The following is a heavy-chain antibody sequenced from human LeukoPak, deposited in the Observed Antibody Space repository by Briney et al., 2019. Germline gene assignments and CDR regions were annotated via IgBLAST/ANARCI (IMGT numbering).Heavy chain of an antibody. CDR3: ARHSSGYLSSSFQH. J-gene: IGHJ1*01. Sequence: SETLSLTCAVYGGSFSGYYWSWIRQPPGKGLEWIGEINHSGSTNYNPSLKSRVTISVDTSKNQFSLKLSSVTAADTAVYYCARHSSGYLSSSFQHWGQGTLVTVSS. V-gene: IGHV4-34*01. D-gene: IGHD3-22*01. CDR1: GGSFSGYY. CDR2: INHSGST.